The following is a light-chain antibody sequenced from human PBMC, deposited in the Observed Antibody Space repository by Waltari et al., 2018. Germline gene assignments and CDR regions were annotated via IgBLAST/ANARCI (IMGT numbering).Light chain of an antibody. CDR1: SGYSSYA. CDR2: LNSDGSH. CDR3: QTWGTGIHVV. Sequence: QLVLTQSPSASPSLGASVTLTCTLSSGYSSYAIAGHQKQPEKGPRYLMKLNSDGSHSKEDGIPDRFSGSSSGAERYLTISSLQSEDEADYYCQTWGTGIHVVFGGGTKLTVL. V-gene: IGLV4-69*01. J-gene: IGLJ2*01.